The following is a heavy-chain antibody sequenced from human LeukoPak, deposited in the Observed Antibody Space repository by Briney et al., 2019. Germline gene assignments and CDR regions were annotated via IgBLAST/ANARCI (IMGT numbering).Heavy chain of an antibody. D-gene: IGHD5-18*01. V-gene: IGHV3-7*01. J-gene: IGHJ4*02. CDR3: ARVPLPRHVDTAMEEFDY. Sequence: GGSLRLSCAASGFTFSSYSMNWVRQAPGKGLEWVANIKQDGSEKYYVDSVKGRFTISRDNAKNSLYLQMNSLRAEDTAVYYCARVPLPRHVDTAMEEFDYWGQGTLVTVSS. CDR2: IKQDGSEK. CDR1: GFTFSSYS.